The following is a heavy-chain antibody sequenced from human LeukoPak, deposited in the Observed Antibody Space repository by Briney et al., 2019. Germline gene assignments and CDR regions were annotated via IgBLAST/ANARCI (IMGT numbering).Heavy chain of an antibody. V-gene: IGHV4-38-2*02. D-gene: IGHD3-10*01. Sequence: SETLSLTCSVSGYFISTGYYWDWIRQSPGRGLEWIGNIYYTGSTYYNPSLKSRVTISVDTSKNQFSLKLTSVTAADTAICYCARTRGGSGTFLSIIDYWGQGTLVTVSS. CDR2: IYYTGST. CDR3: ARTRGGSGTFLSIIDY. J-gene: IGHJ4*02. CDR1: GYFISTGYY.